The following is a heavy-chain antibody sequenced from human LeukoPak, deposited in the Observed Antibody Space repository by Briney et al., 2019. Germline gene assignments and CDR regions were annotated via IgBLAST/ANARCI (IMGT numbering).Heavy chain of an antibody. D-gene: IGHD4-17*01. V-gene: IGHV4-59*11. CDR2: VYYSGNTGST. CDR3: ARGSDFGDY. CDR1: GASISSHY. Sequence: PSETLSLTCSVSGASISSHYWSWIRQPPGKGLEWIGYVYYSGNTGSTNYNPSLRSRVTMSLDTSKNQFSLTLTSVTAADTAVYYCARGSDFGDYWGQGTLVTVSS. J-gene: IGHJ4*02.